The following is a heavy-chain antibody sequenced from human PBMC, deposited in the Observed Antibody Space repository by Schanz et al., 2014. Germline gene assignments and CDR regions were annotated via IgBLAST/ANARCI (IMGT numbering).Heavy chain of an antibody. Sequence: QVQLVESGGGLVKPGGSLRLSCAASGFTFSDNFMSWIRQAPGKGLEWLSYISRDGTTSYYADSVKGRFTISRDNAKNSLYLEMTSLRGEDTAVYYCARENLNWEAFDIWGQGTVVTVSS. CDR2: ISRDGTTS. D-gene: IGHD7-27*01. V-gene: IGHV3-11*01. CDR3: ARENLNWEAFDI. J-gene: IGHJ3*02. CDR1: GFTFSDNF.